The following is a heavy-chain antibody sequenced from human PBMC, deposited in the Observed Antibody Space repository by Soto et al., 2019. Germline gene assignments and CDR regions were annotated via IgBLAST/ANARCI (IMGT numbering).Heavy chain of an antibody. CDR2: IKGDGSSL. CDR3: ARGLKNYYGVDV. Sequence: EVKVVESGGGLVQPGGSLRLSCAASGFTFTTYWMHWVRQVPGKGLVWVSRIKGDGSSLSYADYVKGRFTIARDNVKNTVYLQMASLRADDTAVYYCARGLKNYYGVDVWGQGTTVTVSS. V-gene: IGHV3-74*02. CDR1: GFTFTTYW. J-gene: IGHJ6*02.